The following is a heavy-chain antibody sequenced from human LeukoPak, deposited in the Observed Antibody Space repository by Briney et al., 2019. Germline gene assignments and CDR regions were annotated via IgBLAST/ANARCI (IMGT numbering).Heavy chain of an antibody. CDR2: IYTIGST. D-gene: IGHD1-20*01. J-gene: IGHJ4*02. CDR1: GGSISSGSYY. Sequence: SETLSLTCTVSGGSISSGSYYWSWIRQPAGKGLEWNGRIYTIGSTNYNPSLKSRVTISVDTSKNQFSLKLSSVTAADTAVYYCARADRITGTDFDYWGQGTLVTVSS. V-gene: IGHV4-61*02. CDR3: ARADRITGTDFDY.